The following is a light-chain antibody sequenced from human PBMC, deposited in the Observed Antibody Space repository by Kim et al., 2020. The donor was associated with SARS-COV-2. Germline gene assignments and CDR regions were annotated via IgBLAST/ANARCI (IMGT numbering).Light chain of an antibody. J-gene: IGLJ2*01. Sequence: LGTTVSITCRGDSLKIYYETWYQQKPGQAPVLVIYGKNNRPSGIPDRFSGSSSLNTASLTITGAQAEDEADYYCNSRDTSGNHLVVFGGGTQLTVL. CDR3: NSRDTSGNHLVV. CDR2: GKN. V-gene: IGLV3-19*01. CDR1: SLKIYY.